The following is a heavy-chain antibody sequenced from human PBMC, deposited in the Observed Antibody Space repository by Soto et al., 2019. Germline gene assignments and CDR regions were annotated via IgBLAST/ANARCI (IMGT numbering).Heavy chain of an antibody. CDR1: GYTFTGYY. CDR2: INPNSGGT. CDR3: ARVHYGPSASMVFFEY. V-gene: IGHV1-2*04. Sequence: ASVKVSCKASGYTFTGYYMHWVRQAPGQGLEWMGWINPNSGGTNYAQKFQGWVTMTRDTSISTAYMELSRLRSDDTAVYYCARVHYGPSASMVFFEYWGQGTLVTVSS. D-gene: IGHD3-10*01. J-gene: IGHJ4*02.